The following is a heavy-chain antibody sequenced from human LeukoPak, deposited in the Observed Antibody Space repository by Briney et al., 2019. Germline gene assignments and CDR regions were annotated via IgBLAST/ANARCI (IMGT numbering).Heavy chain of an antibody. Sequence: PGGSLRLSCAASGFTSTSYSFNWVRQAPGRGLEWVSSITPSSSYIWYADSVKGRFTISRDNAQNSLYLQMNSLRVEDTAVYYCVRELSGSGSVYYFARWGQGTLVTVSS. CDR2: ITPSSSYI. D-gene: IGHD6-19*01. CDR3: VRELSGSGSVYYFAR. V-gene: IGHV3-21*01. J-gene: IGHJ4*02. CDR1: GFTSTSYS.